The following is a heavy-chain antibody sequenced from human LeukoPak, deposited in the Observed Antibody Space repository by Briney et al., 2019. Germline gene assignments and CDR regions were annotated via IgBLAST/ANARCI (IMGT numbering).Heavy chain of an antibody. D-gene: IGHD6-13*01. J-gene: IGHJ4*02. CDR2: INPNSGGT. V-gene: IGHV1-2*02. Sequence: ASVKVSCKASGYSFTGYYMHWVRQAPGQGLEWMGWINPNSGGTKYAQNFQGRLTMTRDTSISTAYMELSRLRCDDTAVYYCARLGAAAGEFDYWGQGILVTVSS. CDR3: ARLGAAAGEFDY. CDR1: GYSFTGYY.